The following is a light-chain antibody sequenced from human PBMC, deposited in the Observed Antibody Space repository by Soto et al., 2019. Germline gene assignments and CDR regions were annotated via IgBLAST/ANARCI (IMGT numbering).Light chain of an antibody. Sequence: VLTQSPGTLSLSPGERATLSCRASQSVSSGYLAWYQQKPGQAPRLLIYGASTRATGIPDRFSGSGSGTEFTLTISSLQPDDFATYYCQQYNSYSWTFGQGTKVDIK. CDR1: QSVSSGY. V-gene: IGKV3-20*01. CDR2: GAS. CDR3: QQYNSYSWT. J-gene: IGKJ1*01.